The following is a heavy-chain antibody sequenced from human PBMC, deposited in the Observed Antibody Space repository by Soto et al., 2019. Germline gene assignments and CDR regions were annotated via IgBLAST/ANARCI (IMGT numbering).Heavy chain of an antibody. V-gene: IGHV4-59*08. J-gene: IGHJ3*02. CDR2: IYYSGST. CDR3: ARHRDYDSSGYYDAFDI. Sequence: SETLSLTCTVSGGSISSYYWSWIRQPPGKGLEWIGYIYYSGSTNYNPSLKSRVTISVDTSKNQFSLKLSSVTAADTAVYYCARHRDYDSSGYYDAFDIWGQGTMVTVSS. CDR1: GGSISSYY. D-gene: IGHD3-22*01.